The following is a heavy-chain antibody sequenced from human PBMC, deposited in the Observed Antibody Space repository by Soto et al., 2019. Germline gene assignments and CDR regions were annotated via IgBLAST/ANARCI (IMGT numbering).Heavy chain of an antibody. J-gene: IGHJ3*02. V-gene: IGHV4-31*03. D-gene: IGHD3-3*01. CDR1: GGSISSGGYY. CDR2: IYYSGST. Sequence: SETLSLTCTVSGGSISSGGYYWSWIRQHPGKGLEWIGYIYYSGSTYYNPSLKSRVTISVDTSKNQFSLKLSSVTAADTAVYYCARGGKVFGVVIIHDVFDIRGQGTTVTVSS. CDR3: ARGGKVFGVVIIHDVFDI.